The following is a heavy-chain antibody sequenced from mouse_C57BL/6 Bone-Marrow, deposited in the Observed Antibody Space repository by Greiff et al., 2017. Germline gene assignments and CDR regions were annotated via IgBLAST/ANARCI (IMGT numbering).Heavy chain of an antibody. D-gene: IGHD2-3*01. CDR3: ASLWLLRGFYYAMDY. CDR1: GYTFTDYY. J-gene: IGHJ4*01. CDR2: INPNNGGT. Sequence: EVQLQQPGPELVKPGASVKISCKASGYTFTDYYMNWVKQSHGKSLEWIGDINPNNGGTSYNQKFKGKATVTVDKSSSTAYMELRSLTSEDSAVYYCASLWLLRGFYYAMDYWGQGNSVTVS. V-gene: IGHV1-26*01.